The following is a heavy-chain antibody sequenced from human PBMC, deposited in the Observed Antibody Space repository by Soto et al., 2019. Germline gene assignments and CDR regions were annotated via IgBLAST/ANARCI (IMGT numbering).Heavy chain of an antibody. J-gene: IGHJ5*02. CDR2: IYHSGST. CDR3: ARNVAEIAAAGLNWFDP. CDR1: GGSISSGGYS. Sequence: PSETLSLTCAVSGGSISSGGYSWSWIRQPPGKGLEWIGYIYHSGSTYYNPSLKSRVTISLDRSKNQFSLKLSSVTAADTAVYSCARNVAEIAAAGLNWFDPWGQGNLVTVSS. D-gene: IGHD6-13*01. V-gene: IGHV4-30-2*01.